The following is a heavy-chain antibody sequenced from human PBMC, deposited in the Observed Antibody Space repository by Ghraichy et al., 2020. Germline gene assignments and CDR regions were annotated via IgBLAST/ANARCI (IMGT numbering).Heavy chain of an antibody. V-gene: IGHV3-30*18. D-gene: IGHD6-19*01. CDR3: AKVHSSGWYHIDY. CDR1: GFTFRTYA. Sequence: GGSLRLSCAASGFTFRTYAMHWVRQAPGKGLEWVAVISYDGSNKYYADSVKGRFTISRDNSKNTLYLQMNSLRTEDTAVYYCAKVHSSGWYHIDYWGQGTLVTVSS. CDR2: ISYDGSNK. J-gene: IGHJ4*02.